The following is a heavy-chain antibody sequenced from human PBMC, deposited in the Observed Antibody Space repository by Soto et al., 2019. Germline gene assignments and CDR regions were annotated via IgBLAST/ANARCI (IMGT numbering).Heavy chain of an antibody. CDR2: ISYDGSNK. J-gene: IGHJ6*02. V-gene: IGHV3-30-3*01. CDR3: ARVVGFFDNYYYYGMDV. Sequence: GGSLRLSCAASGFTFSSYAMHWVRQAPGKGLEWVAVISYDGSNKYYADSVKGRFTISRDNSKNTLYLQMNSLRAEDTAVYYCARVVGFFDNYYYYGMDVWGQGTTVTVSS. CDR1: GFTFSSYA. D-gene: IGHD2-15*01.